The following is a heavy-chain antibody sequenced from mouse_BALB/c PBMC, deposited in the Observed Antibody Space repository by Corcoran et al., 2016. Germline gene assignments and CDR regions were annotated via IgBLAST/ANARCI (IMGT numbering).Heavy chain of an antibody. J-gene: IGHJ1*01. CDR2: IYPGSGST. CDR3: TRGGYYYGSSYHWYFDV. CDR1: GYTFTSYW. V-gene: IGHV1S22*01. D-gene: IGHD1-1*01. Sequence: LQQPGSELVRPGASVKLSCKASGYTFTSYWMPWVKQRHGQGLEWIGNIYPGSGSTNYDEKFKSKGTLTVDTSSSTAYMHLSSLTSEDSAVYYCTRGGYYYGSSYHWYFDVWGAGTTVTVSS.